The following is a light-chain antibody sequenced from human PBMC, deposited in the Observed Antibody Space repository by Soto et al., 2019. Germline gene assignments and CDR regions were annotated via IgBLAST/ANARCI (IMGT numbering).Light chain of an antibody. CDR3: QQYYGAPLP. CDR2: WAS. J-gene: IGKJ4*01. Sequence: DIVMTQSPDSLAVSLGERATINCKSSQSVLSSSNSKNYLAWYQQKPGQPPKLLIYWASTRESGVPDRFSGRGSGTDVTLTVTSLQAEDVAIYYCQQYYGAPLPFGGGTKVEIK. V-gene: IGKV4-1*01. CDR1: QSVLSSSNSKNY.